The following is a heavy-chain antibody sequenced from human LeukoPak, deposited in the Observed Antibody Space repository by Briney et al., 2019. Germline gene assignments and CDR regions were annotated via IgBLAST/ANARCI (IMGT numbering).Heavy chain of an antibody. J-gene: IGHJ4*02. Sequence: GGSLGLSCAASGFDSSSNWMHWVRHAPGQGLVWVSRIKGDGISTNYADSVKGRFTISRDIAKNTLYLQMNSLRAEDTGVYYCAKDHYWSIDYWGRGTLVTVSS. CDR1: GFDSSSNW. V-gene: IGHV3-74*01. CDR2: IKGDGIST. D-gene: IGHD3-3*01. CDR3: AKDHYWSIDY.